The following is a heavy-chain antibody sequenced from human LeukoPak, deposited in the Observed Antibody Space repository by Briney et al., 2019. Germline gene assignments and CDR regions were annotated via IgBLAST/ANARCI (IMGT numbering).Heavy chain of an antibody. J-gene: IGHJ3*02. CDR1: GYTFISYG. V-gene: IGHV1-18*01. Sequence: ASVKVSCKASGYTFISYGISWVRQAPGQGLEWMGWISAYNGNTNYAQKFQGRVTMTTDTSTSTAYMELRSLRSDDTAVYYCARGQRRFGEFGDVFDIWGQGTMVTVSS. CDR3: ARGQRRFGEFGDVFDI. D-gene: IGHD3-10*01. CDR2: ISAYNGNT.